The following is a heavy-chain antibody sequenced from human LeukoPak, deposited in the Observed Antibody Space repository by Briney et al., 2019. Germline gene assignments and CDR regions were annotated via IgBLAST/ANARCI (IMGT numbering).Heavy chain of an antibody. CDR2: IYYSGST. CDR3: ASGGAYGDYFDY. Sequence: SETLSLTCTVSGGSISSYYWSWIRQPPGKGLERIGYIYYSGSTNYNPSLKSRVTISVDTSKNQLSLKLSSVTAADTAVYYCASGGAYGDYFDYWGQGTLVTVSS. J-gene: IGHJ4*02. V-gene: IGHV4-59*01. CDR1: GGSISSYY. D-gene: IGHD4-17*01.